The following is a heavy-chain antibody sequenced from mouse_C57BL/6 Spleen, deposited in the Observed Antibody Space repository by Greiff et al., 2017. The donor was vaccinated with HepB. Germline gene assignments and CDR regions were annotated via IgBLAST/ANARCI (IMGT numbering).Heavy chain of an antibody. CDR2: INPSNGRT. Sequence: QVQLQQPGAELVNPGASVNLSCKASGYTLTSYWMHWVKQSPGQGLEWIGEINPSNGRTNYNEKFKSKATLTVDKSSSPAYMQLSSPTSEDSAVYYCARLLMNVDYWGKGTTLTGAS. J-gene: IGHJ2*01. CDR1: GYTLTSYW. D-gene: IGHD2-1*01. V-gene: IGHV1S81*02. CDR3: ARLLMNVDY.